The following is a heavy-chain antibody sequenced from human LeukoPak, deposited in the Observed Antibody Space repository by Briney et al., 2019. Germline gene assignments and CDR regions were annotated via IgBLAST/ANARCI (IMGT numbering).Heavy chain of an antibody. D-gene: IGHD5-18*01. Sequence: GGSLRLSCAASGFTFSSYSMNWVRQAPGKGLEWVSSISSSSSYIYYADSVKGRFTISRDNAKNSLYLQMNSLRAEDTAVYYCARDAGLWSHNDTFDIWGQGTMVTVSS. V-gene: IGHV3-21*01. CDR3: ARDAGLWSHNDTFDI. CDR2: ISSSSSYI. CDR1: GFTFSSYS. J-gene: IGHJ3*02.